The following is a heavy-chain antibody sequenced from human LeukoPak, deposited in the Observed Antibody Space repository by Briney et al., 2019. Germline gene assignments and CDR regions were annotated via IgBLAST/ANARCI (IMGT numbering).Heavy chain of an antibody. V-gene: IGHV1-2*02. CDR3: ARGNVLRYFDWLYAWYFDY. Sequence: ASVKVSCKASGDTFTGYYMHWVRQAPGQGLEWMGWINPNSGGTNYAQKFQGRVTMTRDTSISTAYMVLSRLRSDDTAVYYCARGNVLRYFDWLYAWYFDYWGQGTLVTVSS. D-gene: IGHD3-9*01. CDR2: INPNSGGT. CDR1: GDTFTGYY. J-gene: IGHJ4*02.